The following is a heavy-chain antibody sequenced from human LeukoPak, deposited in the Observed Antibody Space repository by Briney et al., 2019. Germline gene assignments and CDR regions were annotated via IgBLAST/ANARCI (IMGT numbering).Heavy chain of an antibody. D-gene: IGHD3-10*01. CDR3: ARLMVRGVRVTWFDP. CDR2: INPSGGST. CDR1: GYTFTSYY. J-gene: IGHJ5*02. V-gene: IGHV1-46*01. Sequence: ASVKVSCKASGYTFTSYYMHWVRQAPGQGLEWMGIINPSGGSTSYAQKFQGRVTMTRDMSTSTVYMELSSLRSEDTAVYHCARLMVRGVRVTWFDPWGQGTLVTVSS.